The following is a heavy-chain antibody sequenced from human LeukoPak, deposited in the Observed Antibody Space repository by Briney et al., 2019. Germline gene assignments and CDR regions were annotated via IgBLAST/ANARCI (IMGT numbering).Heavy chain of an antibody. CDR2: INGDGSST. V-gene: IGHV3-74*01. D-gene: IGHD2-2*02. CDR1: GFTFSSYW. CDR3: ATPPTIHGY. J-gene: IGHJ4*02. Sequence: GGSLRLSCAASGFTFSSYWMHWVRQAPGKGLVWVSRINGDGSSTSYADSVKGRFTISRDNAKNTLYLQMNSLRSEDTAVYYCATPPTIHGYWGQGTLVTVSS.